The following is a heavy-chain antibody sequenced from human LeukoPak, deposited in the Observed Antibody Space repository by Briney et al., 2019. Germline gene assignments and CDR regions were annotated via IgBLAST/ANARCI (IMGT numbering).Heavy chain of an antibody. V-gene: IGHV3-9*01. CDR3: AKDESTGGFAPGYFYGMSV. Sequence: GGSLRLSCVVSGFRFDDYGMHWVRQAPGKGLEWVSGISWSGTTTGYADSVKGRFTISRDSAKNSLYLQMDSLRVEDTGLYYCAKDESTGGFAPGYFYGMSVWGQGTTVTVSS. D-gene: IGHD3-16*01. CDR2: ISWSGTTT. J-gene: IGHJ6*02. CDR1: GFRFDDYG.